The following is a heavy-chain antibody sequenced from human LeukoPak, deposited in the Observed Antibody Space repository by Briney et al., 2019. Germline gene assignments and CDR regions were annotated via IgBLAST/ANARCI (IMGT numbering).Heavy chain of an antibody. V-gene: IGHV3-11*01. D-gene: IGHD1-26*01. Sequence: PGGSLRLSCAASGFTFSDYYMSWIRQAPGKGLEWVSYISSSGSTIYYADSVKGRFTISRDNAKNSLYLQMNSLRAEDTAVYYCARDQYSGSYVSPRGIDYWGQGTLVTVSS. CDR3: ARDQYSGSYVSPRGIDY. CDR2: ISSSGSTI. J-gene: IGHJ4*02. CDR1: GFTFSDYY.